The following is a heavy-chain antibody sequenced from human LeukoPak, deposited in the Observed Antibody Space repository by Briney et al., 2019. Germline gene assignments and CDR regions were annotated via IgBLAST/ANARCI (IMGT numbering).Heavy chain of an antibody. Sequence: ASVTVSCKASGYTFTVKFLHWLRQAPGQGLEWMGGIEPKSGDAVYGQKFRGRVTVTRDTSVSTAYMEVSSLRSDYTAVYYCAIENWYDSSGFSKAFDYWGQGTLVTVSS. J-gene: IGHJ4*02. CDR3: AIENWYDSSGFSKAFDY. CDR2: IEPKSGDA. D-gene: IGHD3-22*01. CDR1: GYTFTVKF. V-gene: IGHV1-2*02.